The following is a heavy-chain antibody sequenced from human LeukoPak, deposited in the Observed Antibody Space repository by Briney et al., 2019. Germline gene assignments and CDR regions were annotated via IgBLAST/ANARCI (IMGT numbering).Heavy chain of an antibody. CDR3: ARDPRSEWELLQFDY. D-gene: IGHD1-26*01. Sequence: VASVKVSCKASGGTFSSYAISWVRQAPGQGLEWMGWINPNSGGTNYAQKFQGRVTMTRDTSISTAYMELSRLRSDDTAVYYCARDPRSEWELLQFDYWGQGTLVTVSS. CDR2: INPNSGGT. J-gene: IGHJ4*02. V-gene: IGHV1-2*02. CDR1: GGTFSSYA.